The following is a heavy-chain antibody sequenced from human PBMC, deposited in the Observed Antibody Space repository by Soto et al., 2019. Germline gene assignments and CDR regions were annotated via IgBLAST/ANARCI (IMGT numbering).Heavy chain of an antibody. V-gene: IGHV5-51*01. CDR3: SSRHYYCSGSYYYYYYGMDV. Sequence: PGESLKISCKGSGYSFTSYWIGWVRQMPGKGLEWTGIIYPGDSDTRYSPSFQGQVTISTHKSISTAYLQWSSLKASDTAMYYRSSRHYYCSGSYYYYYYGMDVWGQGTTVTGSS. D-gene: IGHD3-10*01. CDR2: IYPGDSDT. CDR1: GYSFTSYW. J-gene: IGHJ6*02.